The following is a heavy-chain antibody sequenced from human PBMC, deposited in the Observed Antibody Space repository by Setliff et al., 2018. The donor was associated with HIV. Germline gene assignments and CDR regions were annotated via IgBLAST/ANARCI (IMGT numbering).Heavy chain of an antibody. CDR3: ARGSEHFNYKDYFDY. J-gene: IGHJ4*02. CDR2: INNDTTTT. D-gene: IGHD3-3*02. Sequence: GGSLRLSCAASGFTFSRYWMHWVRQAPGQGLVWVSGINNDTTTTTYADSVKGRFSISRDNAKNTLYLQMNGLRGEDTAVYYCARGSEHFNYKDYFDYWGQGTLVTVSS. V-gene: IGHV3-74*01. CDR1: GFTFSRYW.